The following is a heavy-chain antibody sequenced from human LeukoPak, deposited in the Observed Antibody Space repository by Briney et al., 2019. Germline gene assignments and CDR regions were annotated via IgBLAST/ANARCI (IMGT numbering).Heavy chain of an antibody. V-gene: IGHV3-66*01. D-gene: IGHD2-2*01. Sequence: GGSLRLSCAASGFTVSDNYMSWVRQAPGQGLEWVSIIYSGGTTYYADSVKGRFTISRDISRNMVYLQMNSLRAEDTAVFYCAGALPAASRTSFDYWGQGTLVTVSS. CDR2: IYSGGTT. CDR3: AGALPAASRTSFDY. J-gene: IGHJ4*02. CDR1: GFTVSDNY.